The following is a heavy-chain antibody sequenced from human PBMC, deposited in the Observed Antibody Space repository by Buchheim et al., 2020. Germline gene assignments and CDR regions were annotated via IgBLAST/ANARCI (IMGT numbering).Heavy chain of an antibody. V-gene: IGHV3-48*03. CDR2: ISSSGSTI. CDR1: GFTFSSYE. Sequence: EVQLVESGGGLVQPGGSLRLSCAASGFTFSSYEMNWVRQAPGKGLEWVSYISSSGSTIYYADSVKGRVTIFRANAKNSLYLQMNSLRAEDTAVYYCARALSGWNAAFDYWGQGTL. J-gene: IGHJ4*02. D-gene: IGHD6-19*01. CDR3: ARALSGWNAAFDY.